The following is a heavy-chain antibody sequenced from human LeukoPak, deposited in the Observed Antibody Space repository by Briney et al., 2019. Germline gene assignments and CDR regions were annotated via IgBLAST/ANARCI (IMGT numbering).Heavy chain of an antibody. V-gene: IGHV3-7*01. CDR1: GFTVSSNY. Sequence: GGSLRLSCAASGFTVSSNYMSRVRQAPGKGLEWVANLDQDGSERYYLDSVKGRFTISRDNAKTSLYLQMNNLRVEDTAVYYCASYYDPLVGDAFDIWGQGTMVMVSS. J-gene: IGHJ3*02. D-gene: IGHD3-22*01. CDR3: ASYYDPLVGDAFDI. CDR2: LDQDGSER.